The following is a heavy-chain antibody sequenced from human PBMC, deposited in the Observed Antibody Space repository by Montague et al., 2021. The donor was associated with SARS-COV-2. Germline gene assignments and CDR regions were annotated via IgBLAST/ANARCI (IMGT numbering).Heavy chain of an antibody. J-gene: IGHJ4*02. CDR2: INYSGIT. Sequence: SETLSLTCTVSGGSISTYYWSWIRQPPGKGLEWIVYINYSGITNHNPSLKSRVSVSLDTSKNHFSLNLKSVTAADTAVYYCARSGWLTRGFDSWGQGTLVFVSS. D-gene: IGHD5-12*01. V-gene: IGHV4-59*01. CDR3: ARSGWLTRGFDS. CDR1: GGSISTYY.